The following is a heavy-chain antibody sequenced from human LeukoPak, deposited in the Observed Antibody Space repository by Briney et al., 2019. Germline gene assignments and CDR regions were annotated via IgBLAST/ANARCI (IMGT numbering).Heavy chain of an antibody. CDR2: IYHSGST. CDR1: GYPISRGYY. V-gene: IGHV4-38-2*02. J-gene: IGHJ4*02. Sequence: PSETLSLTCAVSGYPISRGYYWGWTRQPPGNGLERIGCIYHSGSTYYNPSLKSRVTISVDTSKNQVSLKLSSVTAADTAGYYGARDWSDPYYCDYWGQGTLVTVSS. CDR3: ARDWSDPYYCDY.